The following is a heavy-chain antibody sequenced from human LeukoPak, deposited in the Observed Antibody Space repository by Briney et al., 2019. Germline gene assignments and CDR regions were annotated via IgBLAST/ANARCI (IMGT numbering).Heavy chain of an antibody. J-gene: IGHJ4*02. V-gene: IGHV3-21*01. CDR1: GFTFSSYS. CDR3: ARALIGYYFDY. CDR2: ISTSSSYI. Sequence: GGSLRLSCAASGFTFSSYSMNWVRQAPGKGLEWVSSISTSSSYINYADSVKGRFTISRDNAKKSLYLQMNSLRAEDTAVYYCARALIGYYFDYWGQGTLVTVSS. D-gene: IGHD2-8*01.